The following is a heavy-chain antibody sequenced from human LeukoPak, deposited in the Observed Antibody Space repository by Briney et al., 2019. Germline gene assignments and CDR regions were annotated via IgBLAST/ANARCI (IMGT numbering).Heavy chain of an antibody. CDR3: ARDRFLKGLAYAFDI. V-gene: IGHV4-61*02. D-gene: IGHD6-19*01. CDR1: GGSISSGSYY. Sequence: PSQTLSLTCTVSGGSISSGSYYWSWSRQPAGKGLEWIGRIYTSGSTNYNPSLNSRVTISVDTSKNQFSLKLSSVTAADTAVYYCARDRFLKGLAYAFDIWGQGTMVTVSS. CDR2: IYTSGST. J-gene: IGHJ3*02.